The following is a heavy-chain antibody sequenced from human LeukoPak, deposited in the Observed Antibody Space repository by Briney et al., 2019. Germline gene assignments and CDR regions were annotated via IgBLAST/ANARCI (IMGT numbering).Heavy chain of an antibody. CDR3: ARDHPSSPRYYYYYGMDV. D-gene: IGHD6-13*01. CDR1: GGSISSSSYY. J-gene: IGHJ6*02. CDR2: IYYSGST. Sequence: SETLSLTCTVSGGSISSSSYYWGWIRQPPGKGLEWIGSIYYSGSTYYNPSLKSRVTISVDTSKNQFSLKLSSVTAADTAVYYCARDHPSSPRYYYYYGMDVWGQGTTVTVSS. V-gene: IGHV4-39*07.